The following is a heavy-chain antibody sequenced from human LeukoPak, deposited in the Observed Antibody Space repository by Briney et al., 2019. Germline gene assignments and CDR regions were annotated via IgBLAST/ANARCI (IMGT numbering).Heavy chain of an antibody. CDR2: ISGSGGST. V-gene: IGHV3-23*01. CDR3: ARDDQQLVFDY. D-gene: IGHD6-13*01. CDR1: GFTFSSYA. J-gene: IGHJ4*02. Sequence: GGSLRLSCAASGFTFSSYAMSWVRQAPGRGLEWVSAISGSGGSTYYADSVKGRFTISRDNSKNTLYLQMNSLRAEDTAVYYCARDDQQLVFDYWGQGTLVTVSS.